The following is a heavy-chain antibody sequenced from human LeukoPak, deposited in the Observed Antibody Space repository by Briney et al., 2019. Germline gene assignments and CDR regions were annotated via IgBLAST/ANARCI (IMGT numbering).Heavy chain of an antibody. CDR2: INSDGTT. Sequence: GGSLRLSCAASGFTFSCDWMHWVRQAPGKGLVLVSRINSDGTTTYADSVKGRFTVSRDNTKNTLYLQMNSLRAEDTAVYYCGRHRIAVAGRGAFDIWGQGTTVTVPS. CDR1: GFTFSCDW. CDR3: GRHRIAVAGRGAFDI. J-gene: IGHJ3*02. D-gene: IGHD6-19*01. V-gene: IGHV3-74*01.